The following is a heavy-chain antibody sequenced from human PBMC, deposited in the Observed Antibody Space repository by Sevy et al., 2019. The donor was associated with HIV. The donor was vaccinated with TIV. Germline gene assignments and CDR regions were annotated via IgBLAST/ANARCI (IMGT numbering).Heavy chain of an antibody. CDR2: INANSGGT. J-gene: IGHJ4*02. CDR1: GYTFTGYY. Sequence: ASVKVSCKASGYTFTGYYMHWVRQAPGQGLEWTGRINANSGGTNDAQKFQGRVTMTRDTSISTAYMELSRLRSDDTAVYYCARGPDRAYDFYYWRQGTLVTVSS. CDR3: ARGPDRAYDFYY. V-gene: IGHV1-2*06. D-gene: IGHD5-12*01.